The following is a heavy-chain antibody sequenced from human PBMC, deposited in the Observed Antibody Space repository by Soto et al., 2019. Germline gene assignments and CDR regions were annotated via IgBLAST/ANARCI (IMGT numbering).Heavy chain of an antibody. J-gene: IGHJ5*02. Sequence: EVQLVESGGGLVQPGRSLRLSCAAIGFTFEDHAMHWIRQVPGKGLEWVAGINWNSGITGYADSVKGRFTISRDNANNSLHLEMNSLKSEDTALYYCAKGRGARTVVSHWFDPWGQGNMVTVSS. CDR1: GFTFEDHA. V-gene: IGHV3-9*01. D-gene: IGHD3-22*01. CDR3: AKGRGARTVVSHWFDP. CDR2: INWNSGIT.